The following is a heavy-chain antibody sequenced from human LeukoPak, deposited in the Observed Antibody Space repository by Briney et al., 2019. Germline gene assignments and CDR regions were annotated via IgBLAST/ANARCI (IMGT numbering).Heavy chain of an antibody. CDR1: GYSISSGYY. V-gene: IGHV4-38-2*01. D-gene: IGHD6-19*01. CDR3: ARHLRAVAGYFDY. CDR2: IYHSGST. J-gene: IGHJ4*02. Sequence: SETLSLTXAVSGYSISSGYYWGWIRQPPGKGLEWIGSIYHSGSTYYNPSLKSRVTISVDTSKNQFSLKLSSVTAADTAVYYCARHLRAVAGYFDYWGQGNLVTVSS.